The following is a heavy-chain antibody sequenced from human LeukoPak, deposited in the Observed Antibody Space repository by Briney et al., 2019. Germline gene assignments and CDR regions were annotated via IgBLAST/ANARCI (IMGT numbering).Heavy chain of an antibody. J-gene: IGHJ5*02. CDR3: ARDRGYCSSTSCYRRVVRYNWFDP. Sequence: ASVKVSCKASGYTFTGYYMHWVRQAPGQGLEWMGIINPSGGSTSYAQKFQGRVTMTRDTSTSTVYMELSSLRSEDTAVYYCARDRGYCSSTSCYRRVVRYNWFDPWGQGTLVTVSS. CDR2: INPSGGST. D-gene: IGHD2-2*01. CDR1: GYTFTGYY. V-gene: IGHV1-46*01.